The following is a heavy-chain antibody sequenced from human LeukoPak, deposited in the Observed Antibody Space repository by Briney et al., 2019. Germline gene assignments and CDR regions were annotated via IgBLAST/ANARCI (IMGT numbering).Heavy chain of an antibody. J-gene: IGHJ4*02. CDR1: GFTFSSYA. V-gene: IGHV3-23*01. CDR2: ISGSGGST. Sequence: GGSLRLSCAASGFTFSSYAMSWVRQAPGKGLEGVSAISGSGGSTDYADSVKGRFTISRDNSKNTLYLQMNSLRAEDTAVYYCAKAGVVVAALHYWGQGTLVTVSS. D-gene: IGHD2-15*01. CDR3: AKAGVVVAALHY.